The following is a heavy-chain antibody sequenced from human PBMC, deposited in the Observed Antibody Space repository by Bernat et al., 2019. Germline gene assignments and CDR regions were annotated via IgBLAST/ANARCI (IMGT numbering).Heavy chain of an antibody. D-gene: IGHD4/OR15-4a*01. J-gene: IGHJ6*02. CDR1: GFTFSSHG. V-gene: IGHV3-30*18. CDR2: ISYDGSNK. CDR3: AKDRAGAREYYYGMEV. Sequence: QMQLVESGGGVVQPGRSLRLSCAASGFTFSSHGMHWVRQAPGKGLEWVAVISYDGSNKYYADSVKGRFTISRYNSKNTLYLQMNSLRIEDTAVYYCAKDRAGAREYYYGMEVWGQGTAVTVSS.